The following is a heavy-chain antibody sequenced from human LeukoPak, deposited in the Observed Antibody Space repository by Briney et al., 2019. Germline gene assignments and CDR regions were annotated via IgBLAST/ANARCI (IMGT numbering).Heavy chain of an antibody. CDR2: ISSSGGST. J-gene: IGHJ5*02. V-gene: IGHV3-23*01. Sequence: GGTLRLSCAAPRFTFSSYGMSWVRQAPGKGLEWVSGISSSGGSTYYADSVKGRFTISRDNSRNTLYLQMNSLRAEDTAVYYCARQNNTYHHYNLGWFDPWGQGTLVTVSS. CDR1: RFTFSSYG. CDR3: ARQNNTYHHYNLGWFDP. D-gene: IGHD5-24*01.